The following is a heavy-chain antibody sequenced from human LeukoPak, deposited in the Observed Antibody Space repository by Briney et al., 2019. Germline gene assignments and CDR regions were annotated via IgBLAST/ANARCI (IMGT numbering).Heavy chain of an antibody. V-gene: IGHV3-30-3*01. CDR3: ARGLPGYSSSWYFAFDI. J-gene: IGHJ3*02. D-gene: IGHD6-13*01. CDR1: GFTFSSYP. CDR2: ILYDGSNK. Sequence: GGSLRLSCAASGFTFSSYPMHWVRQAPGKGLEWVAVILYDGSNKYYADSVKGRFTISRDNSKNTLYLQMNSLRAEDTAVYYCARGLPGYSSSWYFAFDIWGPGTMVTVSS.